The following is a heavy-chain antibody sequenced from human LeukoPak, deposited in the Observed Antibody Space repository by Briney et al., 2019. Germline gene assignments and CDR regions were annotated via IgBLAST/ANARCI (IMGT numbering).Heavy chain of an antibody. CDR3: ARLGRWLQPPYYYYYMDV. Sequence: GESLKISCKASGYSFPSYWIGWVRQMPGKGLEWMGIIYPGDSDTRYSPSFQGQVTISADKSISTAYLQWSSLKASDTAMYYCARLGRWLQPPYYYYYMDVWGKGTTVTVSS. D-gene: IGHD5-24*01. J-gene: IGHJ6*03. V-gene: IGHV5-51*01. CDR2: IYPGDSDT. CDR1: GYSFPSYW.